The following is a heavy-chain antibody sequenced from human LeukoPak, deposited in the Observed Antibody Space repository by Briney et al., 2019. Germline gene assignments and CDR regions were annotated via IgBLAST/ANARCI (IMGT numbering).Heavy chain of an antibody. CDR2: INHSGST. CDR1: GGSFSGYY. CDR3: ARATSGSSGWYVPFGY. V-gene: IGHV4-34*01. D-gene: IGHD6-19*01. J-gene: IGHJ4*01. Sequence: SETLSLTCAVYGGSFSGYYWSWIRQPPGKGLEWIGEINHSGSTNYNPSLKSRVTISVDTSKNQFSLKLSSVTAADTAVYYCARATSGSSGWYVPFGYWXXXXLVTVSS.